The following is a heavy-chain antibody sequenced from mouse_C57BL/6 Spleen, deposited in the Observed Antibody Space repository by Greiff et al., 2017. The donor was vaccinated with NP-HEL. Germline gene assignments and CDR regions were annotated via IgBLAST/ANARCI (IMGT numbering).Heavy chain of an antibody. CDR3: ASVANWGYAIDY. Sequence: VQLQQSGPGLVAPSQSLSITCTVSGFSLTSYGVSWVRQPPGKGLEWLGVIWGDGSTNYHSALISRLGISKDNSKSQVFLILNSQQTDDTATYYCASVANWGYAIDYWGQGTSVTVSS. CDR2: IWGDGST. D-gene: IGHD4-1*01. V-gene: IGHV2-3*01. J-gene: IGHJ4*01. CDR1: GFSLTSYG.